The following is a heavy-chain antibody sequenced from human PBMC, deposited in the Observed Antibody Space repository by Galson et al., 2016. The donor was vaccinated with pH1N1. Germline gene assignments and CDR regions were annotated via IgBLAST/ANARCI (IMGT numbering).Heavy chain of an antibody. CDR3: ARRIGGSNSHFDY. CDR2: IIPVFGSP. CDR1: GGPFMSYA. J-gene: IGHJ4*02. Sequence: SVKVSCKASGGPFMSYAISWVRQAPGQGLEWMGGIIPVFGSPNYAQKFQGRVTITADDSTRTAYMELSSLRSEDTAVYYCARRIGGSNSHFDYWGQGTLVTVSS. D-gene: IGHD4-23*01. V-gene: IGHV1-69*13.